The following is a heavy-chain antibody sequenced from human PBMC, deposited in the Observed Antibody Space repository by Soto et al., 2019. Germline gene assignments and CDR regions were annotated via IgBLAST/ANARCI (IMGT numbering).Heavy chain of an antibody. CDR1: GFTFSGYG. CDR3: VNDCAAAMADAGSFDY. J-gene: IGHJ4*02. D-gene: IGHD5-18*01. CDR2: TRHDGSNT. V-gene: IGHV3-30*02. Sequence: GGSLRLSCAASGFTFSGYGMHWVRQAPGKGLEWVAVTRHDGSNTYYADSVRGRFTISRDNSNKMLYLQMNSLRAEDTAVYYCVNDCAAAMADAGSFDYWGQGTLVTVSS.